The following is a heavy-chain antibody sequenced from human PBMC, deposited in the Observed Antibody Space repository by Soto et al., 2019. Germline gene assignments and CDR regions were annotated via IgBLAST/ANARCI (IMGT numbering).Heavy chain of an antibody. CDR2: IYYSGST. CDR3: ARDLTTTVTTDY. CDR1: GGSISSGDYY. D-gene: IGHD4-17*01. J-gene: IGHJ4*02. V-gene: IGHV4-30-4*01. Sequence: SETLSLTCTVSGGSISSGDYYWSWIRQPPGKGLEWIGYIYYSGSTYYNPSLKSRVTISVDTSKNQFSLKLSSVTAADTAVYYCARDLTTTVTTDYWGQGTLVTVSS.